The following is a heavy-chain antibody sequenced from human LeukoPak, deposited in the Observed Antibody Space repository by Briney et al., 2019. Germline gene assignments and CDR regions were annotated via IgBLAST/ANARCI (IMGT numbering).Heavy chain of an antibody. CDR1: GYTFTSYY. CDR2: INPSGGST. D-gene: IGHD3-3*01. CDR3: APTVDGVLRFLF. J-gene: IGHJ3*01. V-gene: IGHV1-46*01. Sequence: ASVKVSCKASGYTFTSYYMHWVRQAPGQGLEWMGIINPSGGSTSYAQKFQGRATMTRDTSTSTVYMELSSLRSEDTAVYYCAPTVDGVLRFLFWGQGTMVTVSS.